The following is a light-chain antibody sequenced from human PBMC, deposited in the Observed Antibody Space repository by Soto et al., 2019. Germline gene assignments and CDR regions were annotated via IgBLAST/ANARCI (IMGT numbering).Light chain of an antibody. CDR1: QSISSY. CDR2: AAS. Sequence: DIQMTQSPSSLSASVGDRVTITCRASQSISSYLNWYQQKPGKAPKLLIYAASSLQSGVPSRFSGSGSGTGFTLTISSLQPDDFATYYCQQYNSYPWTFGQGTKVDI. J-gene: IGKJ1*01. V-gene: IGKV1-39*01. CDR3: QQYNSYPWT.